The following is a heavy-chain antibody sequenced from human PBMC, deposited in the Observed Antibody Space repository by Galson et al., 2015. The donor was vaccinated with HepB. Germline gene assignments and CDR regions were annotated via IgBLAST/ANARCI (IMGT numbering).Heavy chain of an antibody. CDR3: AGRTRAPYQLLN. CDR1: GITFSSYA. CDR2: ISGSGDRT. J-gene: IGHJ4*02. V-gene: IGHV3-23*01. D-gene: IGHD2-2*01. Sequence: SLRLSCAASGITFSSYAMSWVRQAPGKGLEWVSAISGSGDRTHYADSVKGRFTISRDNAKNSLYLQMNSLRAEDTAVYYCAGRTRAPYQLLNWGQGTLVTVSS.